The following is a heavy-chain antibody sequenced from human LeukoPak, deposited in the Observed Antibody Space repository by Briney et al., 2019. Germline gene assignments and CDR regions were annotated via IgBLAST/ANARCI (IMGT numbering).Heavy chain of an antibody. CDR2: ISSSSSTI. Sequence: GGSLRLSCAASGFTFTSYSMNWVRQAPGKGLEWVSYISSSSSTIYYADSVKGRFTIPRDNAKNSLYLQMNSLRAEDTAVYYCARDHYGDYGFDYWAREPWSPSPQ. D-gene: IGHD4-17*01. V-gene: IGHV3-48*04. CDR3: ARDHYGDYGFDY. J-gene: IGHJ4*02. CDR1: GFTFTSYS.